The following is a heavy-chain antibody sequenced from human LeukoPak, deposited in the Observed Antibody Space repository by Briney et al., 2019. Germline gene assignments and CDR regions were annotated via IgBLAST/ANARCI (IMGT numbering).Heavy chain of an antibody. Sequence: PGESLRLSCAASGFDFSIYGMNWVRQAPGKELEWVSSINSRGDYIYYSDSLKGRFTISRDNARSSLYLQMSSLRAEDTAVYYCARLYYYDSSGSSFDYWGQGTLVTVSS. CDR2: INSRGDYI. CDR1: GFDFSIYG. D-gene: IGHD3-22*01. V-gene: IGHV3-21*01. CDR3: ARLYYYDSSGSSFDY. J-gene: IGHJ4*02.